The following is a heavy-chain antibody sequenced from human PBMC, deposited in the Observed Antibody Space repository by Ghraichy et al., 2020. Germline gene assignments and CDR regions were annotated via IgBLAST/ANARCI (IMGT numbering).Heavy chain of an antibody. Sequence: SGPTLVKPTQTLTLTCTFSGFSLSTTGMCVGWVRQPPGKPLEWLARIDWDDDKSYTTSLGTRLTISKDTSKNQVVLTVTDMDPVDTATYYCARIRATSSLFFDSWGQGTLVTVSS. V-gene: IGHV2-70*11. CDR3: ARIRATSSLFFDS. CDR2: IDWDDDK. J-gene: IGHJ4*02. CDR1: GFSLSTTGMC. D-gene: IGHD6-6*01.